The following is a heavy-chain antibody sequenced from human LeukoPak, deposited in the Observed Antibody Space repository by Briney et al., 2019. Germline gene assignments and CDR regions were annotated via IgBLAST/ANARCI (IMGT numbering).Heavy chain of an antibody. CDR2: ISSSSNTI. J-gene: IGHJ4*02. CDR1: GFTFSSYS. V-gene: IGHV3-48*04. D-gene: IGHD4-17*01. CDR3: ARGDYGDPTHYFDY. Sequence: GGSLRLSCAASGFTFSSYSVNWVRQAPGKGLEWVSYISSSSNTIYYADSVKGRFTISRDNAKNSLYLQMNSLRVEDTAVYYCARGDYGDPTHYFDYWGQGTLVTVSS.